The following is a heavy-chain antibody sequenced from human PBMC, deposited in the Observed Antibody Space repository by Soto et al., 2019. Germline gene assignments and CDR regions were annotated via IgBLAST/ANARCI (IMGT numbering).Heavy chain of an antibody. CDR1: GGSISSGGYY. Sequence: SETLSLTCTVSGGSISSGGYYWSWIRQHPGKGLEWIGYIYYSGSTYYNPSLKSRVTISVDTSKNQFSLKLSSVTAADTAVYYCARPELRHSFDYWGPGTLVTVSS. J-gene: IGHJ4*02. V-gene: IGHV4-31*03. CDR2: IYYSGST. CDR3: ARPELRHSFDY. D-gene: IGHD3-10*01.